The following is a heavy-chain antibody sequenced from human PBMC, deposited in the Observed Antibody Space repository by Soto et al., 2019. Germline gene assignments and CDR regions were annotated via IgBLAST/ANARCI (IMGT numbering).Heavy chain of an antibody. Sequence: QVQLQESGPGLVKPSQTLSLTCTVSGGSISSGDYYWSWIRQPPGKGLEWIGYIYYSGSTYYNPSLYSRVTISVDTPKNQSTRNLSSVTAADTAMYYCARAGVATIYPGNNWFDPWGQGTLVTVSS. D-gene: IGHD5-12*01. V-gene: IGHV4-30-4*01. J-gene: IGHJ5*02. CDR2: IYYSGST. CDR1: GGSISSGDYY. CDR3: ARAGVATIYPGNNWFDP.